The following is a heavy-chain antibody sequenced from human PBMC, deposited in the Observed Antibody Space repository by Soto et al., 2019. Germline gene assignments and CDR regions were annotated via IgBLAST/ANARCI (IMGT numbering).Heavy chain of an antibody. V-gene: IGHV3-48*03. CDR3: AREKLPNMLVAFDAFDI. D-gene: IGHD3-22*01. Sequence: GGSLRLSCAASGFTFSSYEMNWVRQAPGKGLEWVSYISSSGSTIYYADSVKGRFTISRDNAKNSLYLQMNSLRAEDTAVYYCAREKLPNMLVAFDAFDIWGQGTMVTVSS. J-gene: IGHJ3*02. CDR2: ISSSGSTI. CDR1: GFTFSSYE.